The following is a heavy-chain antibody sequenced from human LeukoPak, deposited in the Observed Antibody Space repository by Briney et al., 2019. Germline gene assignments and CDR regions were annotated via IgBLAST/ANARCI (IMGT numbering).Heavy chain of an antibody. Sequence: GGSLTLSCAASGFTFSTYAMTWVRQAPGKGLEWVSAISGSGGTTYYADSVKGRFTISGDNSKNTLYLQMNSLRAEDTALYYCAKSEWYSSGYYSMWGQGTLVTVSS. CDR2: ISGSGGTT. CDR3: AKSEWYSSGYYSM. CDR1: GFTFSTYA. V-gene: IGHV3-23*01. J-gene: IGHJ4*02. D-gene: IGHD6-19*01.